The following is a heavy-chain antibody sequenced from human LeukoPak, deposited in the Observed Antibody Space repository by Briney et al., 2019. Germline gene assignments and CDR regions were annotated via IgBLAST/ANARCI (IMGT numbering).Heavy chain of an antibody. D-gene: IGHD6-13*01. V-gene: IGHV3-21*01. CDR3: ARERRGYSSSWYNAFDI. CDR2: ISSSSSYI. Sequence: TGGSLRLSCAASGFTFSSYSMNWVRQAPGKGLEWVSSISSSSSYIYYADSVKGRFTISRDNAKNSLYLQMNSLRAEDTAVYYCARERRGYSSSWYNAFDIWGQGTMVTVSS. CDR1: GFTFSSYS. J-gene: IGHJ3*02.